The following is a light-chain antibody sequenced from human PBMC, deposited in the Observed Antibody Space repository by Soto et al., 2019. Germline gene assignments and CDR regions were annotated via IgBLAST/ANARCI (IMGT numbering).Light chain of an antibody. CDR2: DVA. J-gene: IGLJ1*01. V-gene: IGLV2-14*03. Sequence: QSVLTQPASVSGSPGQSITISCTGSSSDVGGCNFVSWYQQHPGTAPKLMIYDVASRPSGVSDRFSGSRSGTTASLAITGLQAEDEADYYCQSYDSSLSGYVFGTGTKVTVL. CDR1: SSDVGGCNF. CDR3: QSYDSSLSGYV.